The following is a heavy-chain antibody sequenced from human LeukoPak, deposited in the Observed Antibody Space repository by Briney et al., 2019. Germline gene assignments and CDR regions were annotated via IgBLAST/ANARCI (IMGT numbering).Heavy chain of an antibody. CDR2: ISAYNGNT. CDR1: GYTFTSYY. CDR3: AREITIFGVYDAFDI. Sequence: ASVKVSCKASGYTFTSYYMHWVRQAPGQGLEWMGWISAYNGNTNYAQKLQGRVTMTTDTSTSTAYMELRSLRSDDTAVYYCAREITIFGVYDAFDIWGQGTMVTVPS. D-gene: IGHD3-3*01. J-gene: IGHJ3*02. V-gene: IGHV1-18*04.